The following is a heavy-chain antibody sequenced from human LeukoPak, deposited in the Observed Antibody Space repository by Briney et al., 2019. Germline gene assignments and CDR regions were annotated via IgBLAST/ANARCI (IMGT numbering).Heavy chain of an antibody. V-gene: IGHV3-74*01. CDR2: INSDGSST. CDR3: ARDLRLGYYDSSFPDY. CDR1: GFTFSSYW. D-gene: IGHD3-22*01. Sequence: GGSLRLSCAASGFTFSSYWMHWVRQAPGKGLVWVSRINSDGSSTTYADSVKGRFTISRDNSKNTLYLQMNSLRAEDTAVYYCARDLRLGYYDSSFPDYWGQGTLVTVSS. J-gene: IGHJ4*02.